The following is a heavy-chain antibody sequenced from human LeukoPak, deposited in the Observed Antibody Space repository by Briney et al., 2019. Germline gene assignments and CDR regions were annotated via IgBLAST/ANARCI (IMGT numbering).Heavy chain of an antibody. CDR2: IRSKAYGGTT. CDR3: TRDPIDDAFDI. J-gene: IGHJ3*02. CDR1: GFTLISYS. D-gene: IGHD1-26*01. Sequence: GGSLRLSCAASGFTLISYSMNWFRQAPGKGLEWVGFIRSKAYGGTTEYAASVKGRFTISRDDSKSIAYLQMNSLKTEDTAVYYCTRDPIDDAFDIWGQGTMVTVSS. V-gene: IGHV3-49*03.